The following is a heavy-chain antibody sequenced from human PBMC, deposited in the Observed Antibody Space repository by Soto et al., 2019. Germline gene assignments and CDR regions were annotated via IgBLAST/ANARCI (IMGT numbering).Heavy chain of an antibody. CDR1: GYTFTSYY. CDR2: INPSGGST. D-gene: IGHD5-12*01. CDR3: ARAGYSGYDLGSAQFDY. J-gene: IGHJ4*02. V-gene: IGHV1-46*01. Sequence: QVQLVQSGAEVKKPGASVKVSCKASGYTFTSYYMHWVRQAPGQGLEWMGIINPSGGSTSYAQKFQGRVTMTRDTSTSTVYMELSSLRSEDTAVYSCARAGYSGYDLGSAQFDYWGQGNLVTVSS.